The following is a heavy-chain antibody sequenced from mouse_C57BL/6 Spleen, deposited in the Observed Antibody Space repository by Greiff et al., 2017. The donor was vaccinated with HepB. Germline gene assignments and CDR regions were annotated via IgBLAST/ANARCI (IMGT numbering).Heavy chain of an antibody. CDR1: GYTFTSYW. J-gene: IGHJ3*01. CDR3: TRRSIYDGYYDWFAY. Sequence: VQLQQSGTVLARPGASVKMSCKTSGYTFTSYWMHWVKQRPGQGLEWIGAIYPGNSDTSYNQKFKGKAKLTAVTSASTAYMELSSLTKEDSAVYYCTRRSIYDGYYDWFAYWGQGTLVTVSA. D-gene: IGHD2-3*01. CDR2: IYPGNSDT. V-gene: IGHV1-5*01.